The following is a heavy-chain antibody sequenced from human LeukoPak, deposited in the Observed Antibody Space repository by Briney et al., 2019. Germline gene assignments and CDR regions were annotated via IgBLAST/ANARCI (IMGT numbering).Heavy chain of an antibody. V-gene: IGHV3-23*01. CDR2: ISGSGGAT. D-gene: IGHD4-17*01. CDR1: GFTFNTYG. Sequence: GGSLRLSCAASGFTFNTYGMSWVRQASGKGLEWVSGISGSGGATYYADSVKGRFTVSRDDPHNTLYLQMNSLRAEDTAVYYCARDLGGYGDYGTNFDYWGQGTLVTVSS. J-gene: IGHJ4*02. CDR3: ARDLGGYGDYGTNFDY.